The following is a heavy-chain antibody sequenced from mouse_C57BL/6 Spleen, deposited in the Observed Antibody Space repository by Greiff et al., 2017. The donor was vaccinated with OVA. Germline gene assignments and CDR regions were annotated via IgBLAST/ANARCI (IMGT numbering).Heavy chain of an antibody. J-gene: IGHJ4*01. D-gene: IGHD1-1*01. CDR1: GYTFTSYW. CDR3: ARYYGSSRRAMDY. Sequence: QVQLQQPGAELVKPGASVKMSCKASGYTFTSYWITWVKQRPGQGLEWIGDIYPGSGSTNYNEKFKSKATLTVDTSSSTAYMQLSSLTSEDSAVYYCARYYGSSRRAMDYWGQGTSVTVSS. CDR2: IYPGSGST. V-gene: IGHV1-55*01.